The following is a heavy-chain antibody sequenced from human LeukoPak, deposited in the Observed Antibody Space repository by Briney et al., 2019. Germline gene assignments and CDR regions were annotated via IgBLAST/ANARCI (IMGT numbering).Heavy chain of an antibody. Sequence: SETLSLTCTVSGGSFGNHYWSWIRQPAGKGLEYIGRVYGNGGADYNPSLRSRVTMSVDTSKNQFSLKVNSVTAADTAVYYCAKGPQETASTAAFDSWGQGILVTVSS. D-gene: IGHD4-11*01. CDR3: AKGPQETASTAAFDS. CDR2: VYGNGGA. J-gene: IGHJ4*02. V-gene: IGHV4-4*07. CDR1: GGSFGNHY.